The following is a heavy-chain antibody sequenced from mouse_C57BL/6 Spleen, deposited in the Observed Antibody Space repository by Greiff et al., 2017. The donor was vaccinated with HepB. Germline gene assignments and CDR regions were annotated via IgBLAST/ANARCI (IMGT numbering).Heavy chain of an antibody. CDR2: IYTSDSET. J-gene: IGHJ4*01. V-gene: IGHV1-61*01. Sequence: QVQLQQPGAELVRPGSSVKLSCKASGYTFTSYWMDWVKQRPGQGLEWIGNIYTSDSETHYNQKFKDKATLTVDKSSSTAYMQLSSLTSEDSAVYYCAREGITTVVATLDYAMDYWGQGTSVTVSS. CDR1: GYTFTSYW. D-gene: IGHD1-1*01. CDR3: AREGITTVVATLDYAMDY.